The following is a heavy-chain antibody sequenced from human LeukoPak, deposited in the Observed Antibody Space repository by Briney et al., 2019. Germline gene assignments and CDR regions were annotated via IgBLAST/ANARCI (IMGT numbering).Heavy chain of an antibody. Sequence: GGSVRLSCAASGFTFSSYAMSWVRQAPGKGLEWVSAISGSGGSTYYADSVKGRFTISRDNSKNTLYLQMNSLRAEDTAVYYCAKDRVVVVAATTGDYWGQGTLVTVSS. CDR1: GFTFSSYA. J-gene: IGHJ4*02. CDR3: AKDRVVVVAATTGDY. CDR2: ISGSGGST. D-gene: IGHD2-15*01. V-gene: IGHV3-23*01.